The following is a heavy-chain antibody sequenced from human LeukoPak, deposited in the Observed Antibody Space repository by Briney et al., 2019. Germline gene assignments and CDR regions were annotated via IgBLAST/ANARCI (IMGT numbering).Heavy chain of an antibody. Sequence: SETLSLTCTVSGGSISSNNYYWGWIRQPPGKGLEWIGSIYYSGSTYYNPSLKSRVIISVDTSKNQFSLKLSSVTAADTAVYYCARLVIAVAGNRAFDTWGQGTMVTVSS. CDR2: IYYSGST. CDR1: GGSISSNNYY. V-gene: IGHV4-39*01. D-gene: IGHD6-19*01. CDR3: ARLVIAVAGNRAFDT. J-gene: IGHJ3*02.